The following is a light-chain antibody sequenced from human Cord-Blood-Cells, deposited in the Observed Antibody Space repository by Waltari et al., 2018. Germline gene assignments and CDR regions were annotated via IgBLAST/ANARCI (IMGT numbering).Light chain of an antibody. CDR1: SIVACGYYY. CDR2: DVS. V-gene: IGLV2-11*02. Sequence: QSALNQPRAVSGSPGRSVTIACTATSIVACGYYYFCWYQQHPGKAPKLMIYDVSKRPSGVPDRFSGSKSGNTASLTISGLQAEDEADYYCCSYAGSYTFVFGGGTKLTVL. CDR3: CSYAGSYTFV. J-gene: IGLJ2*01.